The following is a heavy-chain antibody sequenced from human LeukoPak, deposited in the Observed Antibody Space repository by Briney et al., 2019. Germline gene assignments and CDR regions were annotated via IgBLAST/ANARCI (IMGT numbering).Heavy chain of an antibody. CDR3: ARDTSSRWYLFDY. Sequence: SETLSLTCSVSGFSISSGYQWGWIRQSPGKRLEWIGTIHHSGNTDYNPSLESRVTMSVDTSKNEFSLKLNFVTAADTAVYYCARDTSSRWYLFDYWGQGTLVTVSS. CDR2: IHHSGNT. J-gene: IGHJ4*02. CDR1: GFSISSGYQ. V-gene: IGHV4-38-2*02. D-gene: IGHD2-15*01.